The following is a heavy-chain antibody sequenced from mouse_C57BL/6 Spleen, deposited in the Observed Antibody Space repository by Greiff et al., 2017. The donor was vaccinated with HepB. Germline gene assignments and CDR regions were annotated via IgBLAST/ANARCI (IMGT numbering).Heavy chain of an antibody. CDR2: IWSGGST. Sequence: VHLVESGPGLVQPSQSLSITCTVSGFSLTSYGVHWVRQPPGKGLEWLGVIWSGGSTDYNAAFISRLSISKDNSKSQVFFKMNSLQADDTAIYYCAKSNWDGAMDYWGQGTSVTVSS. J-gene: IGHJ4*01. D-gene: IGHD4-1*01. CDR3: AKSNWDGAMDY. CDR1: GFSLTSYG. V-gene: IGHV2-4*01.